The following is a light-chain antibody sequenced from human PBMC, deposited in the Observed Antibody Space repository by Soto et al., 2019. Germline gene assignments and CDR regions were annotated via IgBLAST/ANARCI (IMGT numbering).Light chain of an antibody. CDR3: MQALQTPPYT. CDR1: QSLLHSDGYTY. Sequence: DIVMTQSPLSLPVTPGEPASISCRSSQSLLHSDGYTYLDWYLQKPGQSPQLLIFLGSNRASGGPDRFSGSGSGTDFTLKISRVEAEDVGVYYCMQALQTPPYTFGQGTKLEIK. V-gene: IGKV2-28*01. CDR2: LGS. J-gene: IGKJ2*01.